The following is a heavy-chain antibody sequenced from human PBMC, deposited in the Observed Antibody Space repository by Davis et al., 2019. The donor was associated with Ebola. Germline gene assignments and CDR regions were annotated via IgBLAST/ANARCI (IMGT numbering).Heavy chain of an antibody. D-gene: IGHD3-3*02. J-gene: IGHJ4*02. V-gene: IGHV3-23*01. CDR2: ISGSGGST. CDR1: GFTFSSYV. CDR3: ARDVEHYSGLDY. Sequence: ESLNISCAASGFTFSSYVMSWVRQAPGKGLEWVSAISGSGGSTYYADSVKGRFIISRDNSKNTLYLQMDSLRAEVTAVYYCARDVEHYSGLDYWGQGTLVTVSS.